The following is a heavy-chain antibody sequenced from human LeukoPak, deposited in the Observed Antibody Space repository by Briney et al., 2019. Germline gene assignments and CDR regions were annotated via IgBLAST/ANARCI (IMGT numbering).Heavy chain of an antibody. J-gene: IGHJ6*03. CDR1: GDSINNFA. Sequence: SVKVSCKASGDSINNFAFTWVRQAPGQGLEWMGGIVPVSSNANAARRVTVTADKSTNTVYMELTYLTSEDTAVYYCASQTQFVQWLFIPHYMDVWGKGTTVTVS. CDR3: ASQTQFVQWLFIPHYMDV. CDR2: IVPVSSNA. D-gene: IGHD3-3*01. V-gene: IGHV1-69*06.